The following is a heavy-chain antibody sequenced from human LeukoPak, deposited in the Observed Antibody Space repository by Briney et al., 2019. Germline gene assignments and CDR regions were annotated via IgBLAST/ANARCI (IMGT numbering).Heavy chain of an antibody. CDR2: ISYDGSNK. D-gene: IGHD4-17*01. CDR3: ASSGDYLPSGTFDY. V-gene: IGHV3-30*03. CDR1: GFTFSSYG. J-gene: IGHJ4*02. Sequence: GGSLRLSCAASGFTFSSYGMHWVRQAPGKGLEWVAVISYDGSNKYYADSVKGRFTISRDNSKNTLYLQMNSLRAEDTAVYYCASSGDYLPSGTFDYWGQGTLVTVSS.